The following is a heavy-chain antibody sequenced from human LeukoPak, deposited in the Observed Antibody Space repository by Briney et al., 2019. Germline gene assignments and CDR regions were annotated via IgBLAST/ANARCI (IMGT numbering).Heavy chain of an antibody. CDR2: IHYSGST. D-gene: IGHD3-10*01. CDR1: GYSISRAYY. J-gene: IGHJ4*02. CDR3: ARHLLWFGELSYFDY. V-gene: IGHV4-38-2*02. Sequence: SETLSLTCTVSGYSISRAYYWGWIRQPPGKGLEWIGNIHYSGSTYYNPSLKSRVTISVDTSKNQFSLKLSSVTAADTAVYYCARHLLWFGELSYFDYWGQGTLVTVSS.